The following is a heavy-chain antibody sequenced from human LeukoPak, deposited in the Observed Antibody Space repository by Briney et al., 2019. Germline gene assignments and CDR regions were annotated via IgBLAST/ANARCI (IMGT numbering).Heavy chain of an antibody. Sequence: SETLSLTCAVYGGSFSGYYWSWIRQPPGKGLEWIGEINHSGSTNYNPSLKSRVTISVDTSKSQISLNLRSVTAADTAVYYCARQQWPTFYYFDFWGQGALVTVSS. V-gene: IGHV4-34*01. CDR1: GGSFSGYY. J-gene: IGHJ4*02. D-gene: IGHD6-19*01. CDR2: INHSGST. CDR3: ARQQWPTFYYFDF.